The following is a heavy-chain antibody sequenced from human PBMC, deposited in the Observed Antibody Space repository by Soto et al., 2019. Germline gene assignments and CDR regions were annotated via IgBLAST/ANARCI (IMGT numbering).Heavy chain of an antibody. D-gene: IGHD3-22*01. V-gene: IGHV1-18*01. CDR1: GYTFTSYG. CDR2: ISAYNGNT. CDR3: ARDQTVYYYDSSGYWAPGY. Sequence: QVQLVQSGAEVKKPGASVKVSCKASGYTFTSYGISWVRQAPGQGLEWMGWISAYNGNTNYAQKLQGRVTMTTDTSTSTAYIELSSLRSDDTAVYYCARDQTVYYYDSSGYWAPGYWGQGTLVTVSS. J-gene: IGHJ4*02.